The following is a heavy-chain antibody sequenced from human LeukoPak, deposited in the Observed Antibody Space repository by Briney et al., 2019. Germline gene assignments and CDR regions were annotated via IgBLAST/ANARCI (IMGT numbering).Heavy chain of an antibody. V-gene: IGHV4-59*11. CDR3: ARGGNSAYAFDI. J-gene: IGHJ3*02. Sequence: SETLSLTCTVSGGSISSHYWSWIRQPPGKGLDWIGYIYYSVSTNYNPSLKSRVTISVDTSKNQFSLKLSSVTAAHTAVYYCARGGNSAYAFDIWGQGTMVTVSS. D-gene: IGHD4-23*01. CDR1: GGSISSHY. CDR2: IYYSVST.